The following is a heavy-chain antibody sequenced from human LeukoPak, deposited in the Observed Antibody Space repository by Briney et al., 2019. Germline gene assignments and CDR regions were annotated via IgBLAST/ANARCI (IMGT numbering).Heavy chain of an antibody. CDR1: GGSISSYY. CDR3: ATDRDSTSSRFDY. Sequence: ASETLSLTCTVSGGSISSYYWSWIRQPAGKGLEWIGRMYTSGSTNYNPSLKSRVTISVDKSKNQFSLKLSSVTAADTAVYYCATDRDSTSSRFDYWGQGTLVTVSS. D-gene: IGHD6-6*01. J-gene: IGHJ4*02. CDR2: MYTSGST. V-gene: IGHV4-4*07.